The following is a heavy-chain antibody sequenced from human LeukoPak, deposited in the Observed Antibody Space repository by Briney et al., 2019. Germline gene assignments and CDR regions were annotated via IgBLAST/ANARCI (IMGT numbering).Heavy chain of an antibody. J-gene: IGHJ6*03. V-gene: IGHV4-59*01. CDR1: GGSISSYY. D-gene: IGHD1-26*01. Sequence: PSETLSLTCTVSGGSISSYYWSWIRQPPRKGLEWIGYIYYSGSTNYNPSLKSRVTISVDTSKNQFSLKLSSVTAADTAVYYCARFQLRSYYYMDVWGKGTTVTVSS. CDR2: IYYSGST. CDR3: ARFQLRSYYYMDV.